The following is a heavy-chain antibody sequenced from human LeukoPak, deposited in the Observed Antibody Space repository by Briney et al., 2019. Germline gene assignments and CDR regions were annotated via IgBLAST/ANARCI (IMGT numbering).Heavy chain of an antibody. CDR1: GFTFSSYW. CDR2: INSDGSTT. J-gene: IGHJ5*02. Sequence: GGSLRLSCAASGFTFSSYWMHWVRQAPGKGLVWVSRINSDGSTTNYADSVKGRFTISRDDAENTLYLQMNSLRVEDTAVYYCARRVSATRWFDPWGQGTLVTVSS. V-gene: IGHV3-74*01. D-gene: IGHD2-15*01. CDR3: ARRVSATRWFDP.